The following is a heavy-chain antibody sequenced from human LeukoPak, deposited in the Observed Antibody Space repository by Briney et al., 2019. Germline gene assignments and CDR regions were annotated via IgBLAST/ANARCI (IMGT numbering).Heavy chain of an antibody. CDR2: ISISSNYI. V-gene: IGHV3-21*01. CDR1: GFTFSRYS. Sequence: GGSLRLSCAASGFTFSRYSMNWVRQAPGKGLEWVSSISISSNYIYYTDSVKGRFTISRDNAKNSLYLQMNSLRAEDTAVYYCARAIGAFDIWGQGTMVTVSS. CDR3: ARAIGAFDI. J-gene: IGHJ3*02.